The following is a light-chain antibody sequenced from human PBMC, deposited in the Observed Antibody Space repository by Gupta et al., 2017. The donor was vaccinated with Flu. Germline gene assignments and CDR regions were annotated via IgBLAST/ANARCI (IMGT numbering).Light chain of an antibody. J-gene: IGKJ2*01. CDR3: MQCHQTSS. CDR2: LGS. CDR1: QSLLHSNGYNY. Sequence: DIAMIHSILILPVTHGEAASISCRSSQSLLHSNGYNYLDWYLQKPWLSPQLLIYLGSTRASGVSDRFSGSGSGRDFTLKISRVEADDFGVYYCMQCHQTSSFGQGTKLEIK. V-gene: IGKV2-28*01.